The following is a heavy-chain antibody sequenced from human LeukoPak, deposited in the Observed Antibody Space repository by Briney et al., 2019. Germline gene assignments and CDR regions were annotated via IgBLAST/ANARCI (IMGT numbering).Heavy chain of an antibody. V-gene: IGHV1-69*08. CDR2: ITPILGTT. CDR3: ARVTLRGSKYNWFDP. D-gene: IGHD1-26*01. Sequence: GASVKVSCKASGYTFTGYYMHWVRQAPGQGLEWMGRITPILGTTNYAQKFQGRVTITADKSTSTAYMELSSLRSEDTAVYYCARVTLRGSKYNWFDPWGQGTLVTVSS. J-gene: IGHJ5*02. CDR1: GYTFTGYY.